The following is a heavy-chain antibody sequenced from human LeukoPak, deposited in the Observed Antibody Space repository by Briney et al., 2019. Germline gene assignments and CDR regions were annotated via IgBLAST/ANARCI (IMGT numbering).Heavy chain of an antibody. J-gene: IGHJ4*02. D-gene: IGHD5-12*01. CDR2: INHSGST. V-gene: IGHV4-34*01. CDR1: GGSFSGYY. Sequence: PSETLSLTCAVYGGSFSGYYWSWIRQPPGKGLEWIGEINHSGSTNYNPSLKSRVTISVDTSKNQFSLKLSSVTAADTAVYYCARGGYGHILNPYYFDCWGRGTLVTVSS. CDR3: ARGGYGHILNPYYFDC.